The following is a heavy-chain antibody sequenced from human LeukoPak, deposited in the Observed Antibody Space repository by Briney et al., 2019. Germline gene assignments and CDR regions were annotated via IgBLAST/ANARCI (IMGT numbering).Heavy chain of an antibody. CDR2: IGTAGDL. Sequence: SGGSFRLSCAASGFTSSSYDMHLVRQATGKGLEWVSAIGTAGDLYYLGSVMGRFPIPRENEENSLYLQMISLTAGDTAVYYCARGEDSSSWYAFDIWGQGTMVTVSS. V-gene: IGHV3-13*05. CDR1: GFTSSSYD. CDR3: ARGEDSSSWYAFDI. D-gene: IGHD6-13*01. J-gene: IGHJ3*02.